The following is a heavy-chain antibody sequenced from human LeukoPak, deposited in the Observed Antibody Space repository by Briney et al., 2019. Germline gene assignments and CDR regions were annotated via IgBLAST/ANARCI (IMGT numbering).Heavy chain of an antibody. D-gene: IGHD2-15*01. V-gene: IGHV3-66*01. J-gene: IGHJ4*02. CDR1: GFTVSSNY. CDR3: ARDHCSGGSCYPYYFDY. Sequence: PGGSLRLSCAASGFTVSSNYMSWVRQAPGKGLEWVSAIYTGGSTYYAGSVKGRFTISRDNAKNSLYLQMNSLRAEDTAVYYCARDHCSGGSCYPYYFDYWGQGTLVTVSS. CDR2: IYTGGST.